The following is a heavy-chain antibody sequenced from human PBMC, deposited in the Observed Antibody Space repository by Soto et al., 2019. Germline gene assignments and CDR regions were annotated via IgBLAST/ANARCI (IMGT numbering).Heavy chain of an antibody. V-gene: IGHV1-69*02. Sequence: QVQLVQSGAEVKKPGSPVKVSCKASGGTFSSYTISWVRQAPGQGLEWMGRIIPILGIANYAQKFQGRVTITADKSTSTAYMELSSLRSEDTAVYYCARGPSSGWYDYWGQGTLVTVSS. CDR1: GGTFSSYT. CDR3: ARGPSSGWYDY. D-gene: IGHD6-19*01. J-gene: IGHJ4*02. CDR2: IIPILGIA.